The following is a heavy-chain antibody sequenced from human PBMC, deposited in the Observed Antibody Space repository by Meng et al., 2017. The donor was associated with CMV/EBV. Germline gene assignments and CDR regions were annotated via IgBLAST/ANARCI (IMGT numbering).Heavy chain of an antibody. CDR2: IYYSGST. J-gene: IGHJ6*02. D-gene: IGHD3-3*01. Sequence: ESLKISCTVSGGSISSYYWSWIRQPPGKGLEWIGYIYYSGSTNYNPSLKSRVTISVDTSKNQFSLKLSSVTAADMAVYYCARDVTIFGTRRGMDVWGQGTTVTVSS. CDR1: GGSISSYY. V-gene: IGHV4-59*01. CDR3: ARDVTIFGTRRGMDV.